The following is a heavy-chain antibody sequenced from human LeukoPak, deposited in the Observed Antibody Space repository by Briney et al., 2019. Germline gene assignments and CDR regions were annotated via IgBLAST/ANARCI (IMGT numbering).Heavy chain of an antibody. J-gene: IGHJ4*02. D-gene: IGHD3-22*01. Sequence: PSETLSLTCGVYGGSFSGYHWSWIRQPPGKGLEWIGEIKYSGSSNYNPPLKSRVNISVDTSKNQFSLKLSSVTAADTAVYYCARTTYFYDTSGYYYGNWGQGTLVTVSS. CDR1: GGSFSGYH. CDR2: IKYSGSS. CDR3: ARTTYFYDTSGYYYGN. V-gene: IGHV4-34*01.